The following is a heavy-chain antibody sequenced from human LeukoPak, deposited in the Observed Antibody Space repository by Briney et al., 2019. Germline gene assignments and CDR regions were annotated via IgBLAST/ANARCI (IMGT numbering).Heavy chain of an antibody. Sequence: GGSLISSSAASGFTFSSYGMHWVRQAPGKGLEWVAVISYDGSNKYYADSVKGRFTISRDNSKNTLYLQMNSLRAEDTAVYYCAKTLFSYYYDSSGYFRWAFDIWGQGTIITRTS. CDR1: GFTFSSYG. J-gene: IGHJ3*02. V-gene: IGHV3-30*18. CDR3: AKTLFSYYYDSSGYFRWAFDI. D-gene: IGHD3-22*01. CDR2: ISYDGSNK.